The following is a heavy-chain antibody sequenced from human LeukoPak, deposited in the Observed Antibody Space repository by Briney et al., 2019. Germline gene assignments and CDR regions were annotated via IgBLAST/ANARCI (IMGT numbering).Heavy chain of an antibody. V-gene: IGHV3-23*01. CDR2: ITASGPTT. J-gene: IGHJ4*02. CDR3: AKDADDYVSYFDY. Sequence: GGSLRLSCAASGFTLTTYAMTWVRQAPGKGLEWVSGITASGPTTYYADSVKGRFTFSRDNSKNTLYLQMNSLRAEDTAVYYCAKDADDYVSYFDYWGRGTLVTVSS. CDR1: GFTLTTYA. D-gene: IGHD4-17*01.